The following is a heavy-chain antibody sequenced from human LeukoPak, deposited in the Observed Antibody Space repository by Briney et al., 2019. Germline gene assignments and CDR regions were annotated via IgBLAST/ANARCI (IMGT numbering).Heavy chain of an antibody. D-gene: IGHD2-15*01. J-gene: IGHJ3*01. Sequence: ASVKVSCKTSGYSFTSYAMNWVRQAPGQGLEWMGWINTNTGNPRYVQGFTGRFVFSLDTSVSTAYLQISSLKAEDTAVYYCARETLGGSGHPDVWGQGTLVTVSS. V-gene: IGHV7-4-1*02. CDR3: ARETLGGSGHPDV. CDR1: GYSFTSYA. CDR2: INTNTGNP.